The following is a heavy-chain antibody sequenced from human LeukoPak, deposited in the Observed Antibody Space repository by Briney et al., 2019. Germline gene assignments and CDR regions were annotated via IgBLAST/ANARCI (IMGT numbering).Heavy chain of an antibody. J-gene: IGHJ5*02. CDR3: ARMYYYDSSGTNWFDP. CDR2: IKRKTEGGTT. D-gene: IGHD3-22*01. CDR1: GLAFKNAW. Sequence: GGSLRLSCAAPGLAFKNAWRSWVRQAPGKGLEWLGLIKRKTEGGTTDYTAPVRGRFTISRDDSENPLYLQMSSLKTDGTAVYYCARMYYYDSSGTNWFDPWRQGTLVSVSS. V-gene: IGHV3-15*01.